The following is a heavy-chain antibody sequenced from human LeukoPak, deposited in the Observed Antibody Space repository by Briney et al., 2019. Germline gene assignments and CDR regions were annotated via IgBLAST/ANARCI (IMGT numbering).Heavy chain of an antibody. Sequence: ASVKVSCKASGYTFTGYYMHWVRQAPGQGLEWMGWINPNSGGTNYAQKFQGRVTMTRDTSISTAYMELSRLRSDDTAVYYCARGGSGRDYYYYYMDVWGEGTTVTVSS. CDR1: GYTFTGYY. D-gene: IGHD3-10*01. CDR3: ARGGSGRDYYYYYMDV. J-gene: IGHJ6*03. V-gene: IGHV1-2*02. CDR2: INPNSGGT.